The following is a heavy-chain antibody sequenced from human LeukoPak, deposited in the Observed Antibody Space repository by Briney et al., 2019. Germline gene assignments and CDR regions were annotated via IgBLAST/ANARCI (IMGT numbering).Heavy chain of an antibody. V-gene: IGHV4-34*01. Sequence: SETLSLTCAVNVGPFSGYYWSWVRQPPGKGLEWIGEIDHSGSTNYNPSLKSRVTISVDTSKNQFSLKLSSVTAADTAVYYCARPRGITMVRGGDAFDIWGQGTMVTVSS. D-gene: IGHD3-10*01. CDR2: IDHSGST. J-gene: IGHJ3*02. CDR1: VGPFSGYY. CDR3: ARPRGITMVRGGDAFDI.